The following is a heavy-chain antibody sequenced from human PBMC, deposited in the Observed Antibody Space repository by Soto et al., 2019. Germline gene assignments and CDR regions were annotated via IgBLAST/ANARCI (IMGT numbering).Heavy chain of an antibody. CDR2: VYWTGST. CDR1: GDSITTKGYY. J-gene: IGHJ4*02. Sequence: SETLSLTCSVSGDSITTKGYYWGWIRQPPGKALQWIGNVYWTGSTFSHPSLTSRVFISVDTSKNEFSLRLTSVTAADTAVYYCARSHYTYGLLIDYWGPGTLVTVSS. V-gene: IGHV4-39*01. D-gene: IGHD2-8*01. CDR3: ARSHYTYGLLIDY.